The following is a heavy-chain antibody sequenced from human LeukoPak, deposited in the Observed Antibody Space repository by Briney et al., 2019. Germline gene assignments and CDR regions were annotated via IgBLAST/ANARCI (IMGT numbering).Heavy chain of an antibody. Sequence: PSQTLSLTCTVSGGSISSGGYYWSWIRQPPGKGLEWIGYIYYSGSTNYNPSLKSRVTISVDTSKNQFSLKLSSVTAADTAVYYCARPGKQWLDNDAFDIWGQGTMVTVSS. CDR2: IYYSGST. CDR1: GGSISSGGYY. J-gene: IGHJ3*02. CDR3: ARPGKQWLDNDAFDI. V-gene: IGHV4-61*08. D-gene: IGHD6-19*01.